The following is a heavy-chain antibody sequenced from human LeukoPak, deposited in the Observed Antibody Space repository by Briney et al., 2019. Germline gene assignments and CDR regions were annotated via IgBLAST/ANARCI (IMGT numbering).Heavy chain of an antibody. Sequence: TGGSQRLSCAASGFTFSSYSMNWVRQAPGKGLEWVSYISSSSSTIYYADSVKGRFTISRDNAKNSLYLQMNSLRAEDTAVYYCARVGSSGWYAAPYFDYWGQGTLVTVSS. J-gene: IGHJ4*02. CDR2: ISSSSSTI. V-gene: IGHV3-48*01. CDR3: ARVGSSGWYAAPYFDY. CDR1: GFTFSSYS. D-gene: IGHD6-19*01.